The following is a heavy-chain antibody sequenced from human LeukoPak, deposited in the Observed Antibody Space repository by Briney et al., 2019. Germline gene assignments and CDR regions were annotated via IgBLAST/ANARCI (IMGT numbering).Heavy chain of an antibody. V-gene: IGHV1-2*02. D-gene: IGHD6-19*01. Sequence: ASVKVSCKASGYTFTGYYMHWVRQAPGQGLEWMGWINPNSGGTNYAQKFQGRVTMTRDTSISTAYMELSSLRSEDTAVYYCVIIAVAPSGAFDIWGQGTMVTVSS. CDR3: VIIAVAPSGAFDI. J-gene: IGHJ3*02. CDR1: GYTFTGYY. CDR2: INPNSGGT.